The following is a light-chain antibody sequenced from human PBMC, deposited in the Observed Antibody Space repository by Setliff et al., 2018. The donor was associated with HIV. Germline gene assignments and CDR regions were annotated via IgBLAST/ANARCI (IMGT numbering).Light chain of an antibody. CDR1: SSDVGNYNL. V-gene: IGLV2-23*02. J-gene: IGLJ1*01. CDR3: CSYARSSTYV. CDR2: EVT. Sequence: SALAQPASVSRSPGQSITLSCTGSSSDVGNYNLVSWYQHHPGTAPKLVIYEVTKRPSGVSNRFSGSKSGNTASLTISGLQAEDEADYYCCSYARSSTYVFGTGTKGTVL.